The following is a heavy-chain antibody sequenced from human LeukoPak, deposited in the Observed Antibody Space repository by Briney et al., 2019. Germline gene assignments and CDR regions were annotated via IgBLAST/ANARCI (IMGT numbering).Heavy chain of an antibody. CDR2: IYHSGST. D-gene: IGHD2-15*01. CDR1: GGSISSGGYS. V-gene: IGHV4-30-2*01. J-gene: IGHJ5*02. Sequence: SETLSLTCAVSGGSISSGGYSWSWIRQPPGKGLEWNGYIYHSGSTYYNPSLKSRVTISVDRSKNQFSLKLSSVTAADTAVYYCARGVVVAATWTANWFDPWGQGTLVTVSS. CDR3: ARGVVVAATWTANWFDP.